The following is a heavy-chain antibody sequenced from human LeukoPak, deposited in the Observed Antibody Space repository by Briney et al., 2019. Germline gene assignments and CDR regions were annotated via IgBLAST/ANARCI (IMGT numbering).Heavy chain of an antibody. CDR1: GGSISGSSYS. Sequence: SETLSLTCTVSGGSISGSSYSWIWIRQPAGKGLEWIGRIYTSGSTNYNPSLESRVTISLDTSKNQFSLKMNSVTAADTAVYYCARVIWFGAVFDYWGQGTLVTVSS. CDR3: ARVIWFGAVFDY. J-gene: IGHJ4*02. D-gene: IGHD3-10*01. V-gene: IGHV4-61*02. CDR2: IYTSGST.